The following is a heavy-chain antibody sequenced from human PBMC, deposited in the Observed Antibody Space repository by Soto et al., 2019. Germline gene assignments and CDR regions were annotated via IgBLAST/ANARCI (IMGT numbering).Heavy chain of an antibody. CDR3: ARDEGYCSGGSCYSPDWYFDL. J-gene: IGHJ2*01. CDR2: IIPILGIA. Sequence: SVKVSCKASGGTFSSYTISWVRQAPGQGLEWMGRIIPILGIANYAQKFQGRVTITADKSTSTAYMELSSLRSEDTAVYYCARDEGYCSGGSCYSPDWYFDLWGRGTLVTVSS. CDR1: GGTFSSYT. V-gene: IGHV1-69*04. D-gene: IGHD2-15*01.